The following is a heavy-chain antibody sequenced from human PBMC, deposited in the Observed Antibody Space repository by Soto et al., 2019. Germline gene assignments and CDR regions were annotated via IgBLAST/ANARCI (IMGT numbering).Heavy chain of an antibody. V-gene: IGHV3-15*01. CDR3: TTSEPVIYDYVWGSYRTYDAFGI. D-gene: IGHD3-16*02. CDR2: IKSKTDGGTT. Sequence: LRLSCAASGFTFSNAWMSWVRQAPGKGLEWVGRIKSKTDGGTTDYAAPVKGRFTISRDDSKNTLYLQMNSLKTEDTAVYYCTTSEPVIYDYVWGSYRTYDAFGIWGQGTMVTVSS. J-gene: IGHJ3*02. CDR1: GFTFSNAW.